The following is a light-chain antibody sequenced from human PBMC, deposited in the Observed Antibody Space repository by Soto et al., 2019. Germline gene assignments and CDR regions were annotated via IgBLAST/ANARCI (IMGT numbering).Light chain of an antibody. CDR1: QSLSSSY. CDR2: GAS. Sequence: EIVLTQSPGTLSLSPGERATLSCRASQSLSSSYLAWYQQKPGQAPRLLIYGASSRATGIPDRFSGSGSGTDFTLTISRLVPEDFAVYYCQQYGSSLFTFGPGTKVDIK. V-gene: IGKV3-20*01. CDR3: QQYGSSLFT. J-gene: IGKJ3*01.